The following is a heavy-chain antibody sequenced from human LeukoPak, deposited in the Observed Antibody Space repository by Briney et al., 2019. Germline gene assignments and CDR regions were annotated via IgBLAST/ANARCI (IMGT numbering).Heavy chain of an antibody. CDR1: GFTFSDYY. D-gene: IGHD3-10*01. CDR3: ARDPYGSGSTSFDI. Sequence: PGGSLRLSCAASGFTFSDYYMTWIRQAPGKGLEWLSYISGSSSNTNYADSVQGRFTISRDSAKNSLYLQMNSLRAEDTAVYYCARDPYGSGSTSFDIWGQGTMVTVSS. J-gene: IGHJ3*02. V-gene: IGHV3-11*06. CDR2: ISGSSSNT.